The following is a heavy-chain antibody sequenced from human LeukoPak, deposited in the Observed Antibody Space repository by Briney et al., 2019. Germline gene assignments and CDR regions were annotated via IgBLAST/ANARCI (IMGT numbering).Heavy chain of an antibody. J-gene: IGHJ4*02. D-gene: IGHD3-22*01. CDR3: ARELVDTSGHYYLDY. V-gene: IGHV3-21*01. CDR1: GFTFSSYT. Sequence: GGSLRLSCAASGFTFSSYTMNWVRQAPGKGLEWVSSISGSSRYIYYADSVKGRFTISRDYSLFLQMNILRAEDTAVYYCARELVDTSGHYYLDYWGQGTLVTVSS. CDR2: ISGSSRYI.